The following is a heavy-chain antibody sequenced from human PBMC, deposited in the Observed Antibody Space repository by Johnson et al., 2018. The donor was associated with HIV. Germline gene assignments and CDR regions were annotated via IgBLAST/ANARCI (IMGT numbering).Heavy chain of an antibody. J-gene: IGHJ3*02. D-gene: IGHD5-12*01. CDR1: RFTFSSYA. CDR3: ARDSGYEDHDGFDI. V-gene: IGHV3-30*04. CDR2: ISYDGSKK. Sequence: QVQLVESGGGVVQPGRSLRLSCAASRFTFSSYAMHWVRQAPGKGLEWVAVISYDGSKKYYADSVKGRFTISRDNSKNTLYLQMNSLRAEDTAVYYCARDSGYEDHDGFDIWGQGTMVTVS.